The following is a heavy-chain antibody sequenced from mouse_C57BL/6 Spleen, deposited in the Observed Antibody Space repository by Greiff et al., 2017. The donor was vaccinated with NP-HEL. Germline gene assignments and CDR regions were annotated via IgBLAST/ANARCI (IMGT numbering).Heavy chain of an antibody. CDR2: IYPGSGSS. Sequence: QVQLQQPGAELVKPGASVKMSCTASGYTFTSYWMTWVKQRPGQGLEWIGDIYPGSGSSTYNEKFKGKATLTVDTSSSTAYMQLSSRTSEDSAVYYCARGLTFAYWGQGTLVTVSA. CDR1: GYTFTSYW. D-gene: IGHD3-1*01. CDR3: ARGLTFAY. J-gene: IGHJ3*01. V-gene: IGHV1-55*01.